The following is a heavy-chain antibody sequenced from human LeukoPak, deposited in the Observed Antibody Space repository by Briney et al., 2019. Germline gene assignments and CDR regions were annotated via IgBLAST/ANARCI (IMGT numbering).Heavy chain of an antibody. D-gene: IGHD4-17*01. J-gene: IGHJ4*02. Sequence: SETLSLTCTVSGGSISSYYWSWIRQPPGKGLEWIGYIYYSGSTNYNPSLKSRVTISVDTSKNQFSLWLSSVTAADTAMYYCARVDYGDYSKDFDYWGQGILVTVSS. CDR3: ARVDYGDYSKDFDY. CDR1: GGSISSYY. V-gene: IGHV4-59*12. CDR2: IYYSGST.